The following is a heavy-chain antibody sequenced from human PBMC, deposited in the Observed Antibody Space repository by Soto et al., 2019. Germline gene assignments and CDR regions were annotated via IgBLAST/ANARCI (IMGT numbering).Heavy chain of an antibody. V-gene: IGHV4-31*03. CDR2: IYYIGST. CDR1: GGSISSGGDY. J-gene: IGHJ5*02. Sequence: QVQLQESGPGLVKPSQTLSLTCTVSGGSISSGGDYWNRIRQHTGKGLEWIGYIYYIGSTYYNPSLKSRVTISLDTSKNQFSLKLSSVTAADTAAYYCARSVFPWGQGTLVTVSS. CDR3: ARSVFP.